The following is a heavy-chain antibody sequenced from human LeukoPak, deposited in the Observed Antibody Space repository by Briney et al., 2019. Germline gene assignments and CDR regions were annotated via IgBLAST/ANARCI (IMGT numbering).Heavy chain of an antibody. D-gene: IGHD3-22*01. Sequence: SETLSLTCAVYGGSFSGYYWSWIRQPPGKGLEWIGEINHSGSTNYNLSLKSRVTISVDTSKNQFSLKLSSVTAADTAVYYCARQDRGSSGYYYDGDYWGQGTLVTVSS. CDR2: INHSGST. CDR3: ARQDRGSSGYYYDGDY. J-gene: IGHJ4*02. CDR1: GGSFSGYY. V-gene: IGHV4-34*01.